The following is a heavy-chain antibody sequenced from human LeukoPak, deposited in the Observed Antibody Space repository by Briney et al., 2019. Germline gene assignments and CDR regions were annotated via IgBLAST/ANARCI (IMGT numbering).Heavy chain of an antibody. CDR3: AKDGLYDFWSGYSDY. Sequence: GGSLRLSCAASGFTVSSNYMSWVRQAPGKGLEWVSVIYSGGSTYYADSVKGRFTISRDNSKNTLYLQMNSLRAEDTAVYYCAKDGLYDFWSGYSDYWGQGTLVTVSS. D-gene: IGHD3-3*01. CDR1: GFTVSSNY. J-gene: IGHJ4*02. V-gene: IGHV3-53*01. CDR2: IYSGGST.